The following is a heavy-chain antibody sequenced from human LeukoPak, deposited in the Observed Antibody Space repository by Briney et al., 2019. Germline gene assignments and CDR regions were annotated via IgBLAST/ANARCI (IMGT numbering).Heavy chain of an antibody. CDR2: IRYDGTNK. J-gene: IGHJ4*02. D-gene: IGHD2-15*01. CDR1: GFSFSNYG. Sequence: GGSLRLSCAASGFSFSNYGMHWVRQAPGKGLEWVAFIRYDGTNKYYADSVKGRFTISRDNAKNSLYLQMNSLRAEDTAVYYCAKTATRDAFPLYWGQGTLVTVSS. V-gene: IGHV3-30*02. CDR3: AKTATRDAFPLY.